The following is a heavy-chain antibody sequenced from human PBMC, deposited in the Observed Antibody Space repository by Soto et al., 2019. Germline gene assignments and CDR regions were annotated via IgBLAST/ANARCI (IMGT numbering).Heavy chain of an antibody. Sequence: ASVKVSCKASGYTFTTYVMHWVRQAPGQRLEWMGWLNAGNDNTEYSQKLQGRVTITRDTSASTVYMELSSLSSEDTAVYYCARVGQNYYGMDVWGEGTTVSVAS. CDR1: GYTFTTYV. J-gene: IGHJ6*04. CDR2: LNAGNDNT. D-gene: IGHD3-3*01. CDR3: ARVGQNYYGMDV. V-gene: IGHV1-3*01.